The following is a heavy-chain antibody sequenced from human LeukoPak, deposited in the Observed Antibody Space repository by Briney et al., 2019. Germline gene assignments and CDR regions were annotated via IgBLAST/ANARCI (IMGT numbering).Heavy chain of an antibody. D-gene: IGHD5-18*01. J-gene: IGHJ4*02. Sequence: SGGSLRLSCAASGFTLSSHWKNWVRQAPGKGLEWVANIQKDGSETYYVDSVKGRFTISRDNAQNSLSLQMNSLRAEDTAVYYCATGSGLWSPDYWGQGTLVTVSS. CDR2: IQKDGSET. CDR3: ATGSGLWSPDY. V-gene: IGHV3-7*02. CDR1: GFTLSSHW.